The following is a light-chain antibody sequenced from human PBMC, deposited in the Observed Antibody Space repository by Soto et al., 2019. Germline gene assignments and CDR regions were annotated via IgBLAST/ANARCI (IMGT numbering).Light chain of an antibody. CDR1: KSVTANY. J-gene: IGKJ1*01. Sequence: PGERATLSGGASKSVTANYLAWYQKKPGQAPRLLIYAASVGATGIPDRFSGSGSGTDFTLTISRLEPEDSAVYYCLQYGIPLWTFGQGTKVEIK. CDR2: AAS. CDR3: LQYGIPLWT. V-gene: IGKV3-20*01.